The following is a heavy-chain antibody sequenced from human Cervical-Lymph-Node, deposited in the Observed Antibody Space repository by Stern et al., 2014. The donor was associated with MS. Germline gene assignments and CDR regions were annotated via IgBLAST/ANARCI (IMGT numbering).Heavy chain of an antibody. V-gene: IGHV4-59*01. Sequence: QVQLQESGPGLVKPSETLSLTCTVSCGSLRTFSWSWIRQPPGRGLEWIGCVYYNGSITDNPSLKSRVTMSVDTSKSQLSLRLHSVTAADTAVYYCARHSVGVKEFDSWGQGTLVTVSS. CDR2: VYYNGSI. CDR3: ARHSVGVKEFDS. D-gene: IGHD5/OR15-5a*01. J-gene: IGHJ4*02. CDR1: CGSLRTFS.